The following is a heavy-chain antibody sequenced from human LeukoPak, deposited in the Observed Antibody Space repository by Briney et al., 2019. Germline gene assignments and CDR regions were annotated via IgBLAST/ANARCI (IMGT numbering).Heavy chain of an antibody. V-gene: IGHV3-48*01. CDR2: ISATTSTL. D-gene: IGHD3-3*01. Sequence: GGSLRLSCTGSGFIFNQYGMMWVRQAPGKGPEWLSYISATTSTLHYVDSVKGRFTISRDNTKSSLYLQMNSLTVEDTAIYYCARCLWSSSRYMDSWGQGTLVTVSA. CDR3: ARCLWSSSRYMDS. J-gene: IGHJ5*01. CDR1: GFIFNQYG.